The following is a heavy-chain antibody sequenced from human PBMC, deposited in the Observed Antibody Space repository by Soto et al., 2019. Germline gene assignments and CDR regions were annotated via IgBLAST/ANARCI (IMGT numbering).Heavy chain of an antibody. CDR2: ISSSSTTK. CDR3: ARDLTEWELRYFDS. Sequence: GSLRLSCAASGFTFSRYSMNWVRQAPGKGLEWVSYISSSSTTKYYGDSVQGRFTISRDNARNSLYLQMDSLRDEDTAVYYCARDLTEWELRYFDSWGQGTLVTAPQ. V-gene: IGHV3-48*02. D-gene: IGHD1-26*01. CDR1: GFTFSRYS. J-gene: IGHJ4*02.